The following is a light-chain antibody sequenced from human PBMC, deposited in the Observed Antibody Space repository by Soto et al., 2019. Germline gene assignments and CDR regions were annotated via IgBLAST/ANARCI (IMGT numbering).Light chain of an antibody. V-gene: IGLV2-14*01. Sequence: QSALTQPASVSGSPRQSITISCTGTSSDVGGYNYVSWYQQHPGKAPKLMIYDVSNRPSGVSNRFSGSKSGNTASLTISGLQAEDEADYYCSSYTTSGSLVFGGGTKLSVL. CDR2: DVS. CDR1: SSDVGGYNY. J-gene: IGLJ2*01. CDR3: SSYTTSGSLV.